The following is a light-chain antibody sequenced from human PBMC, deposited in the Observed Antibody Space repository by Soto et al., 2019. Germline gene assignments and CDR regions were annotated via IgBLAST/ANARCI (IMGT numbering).Light chain of an antibody. V-gene: IGLV1-40*01. CDR1: NSNIGAGSG. CDR2: ANT. CDR3: QSFDSSLTGLI. J-gene: IGLJ2*01. Sequence: QSVLTQPPSVTGAPGQRVTISCTGNNSNIGAGSGVNWYQQFPDKAPKLLIYANTHRPSGVPDRFSGSTSATSASLAITGLQTQDEADYYCQSFDSSLTGLIFGGGTKLT.